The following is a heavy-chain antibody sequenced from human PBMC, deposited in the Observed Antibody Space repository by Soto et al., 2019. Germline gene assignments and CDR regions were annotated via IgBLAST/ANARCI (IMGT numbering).Heavy chain of an antibody. CDR1: GGSISSGGYY. V-gene: IGHV4-31*03. D-gene: IGHD6-19*01. CDR2: IYYSGST. Sequence: SETLSLTCTVSGGSISSGGYYWSWIRQHPGKGLEWIGYIYYSGSTYYNPSLKSRVTISVDTSKNQFSLKLSSVAAADTAVYYCARDTDSGWFDYWGQGTLGTVS. CDR3: ARDTDSGWFDY. J-gene: IGHJ5*01.